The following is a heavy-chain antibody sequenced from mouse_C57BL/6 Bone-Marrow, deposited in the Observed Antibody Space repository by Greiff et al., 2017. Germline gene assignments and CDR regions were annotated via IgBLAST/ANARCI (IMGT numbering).Heavy chain of an antibody. D-gene: IGHD1-1*01. V-gene: IGHV14-4*01. CDR2: IDPENGDT. J-gene: IGHJ2*01. CDR1: GFNIKDDY. Sequence: VQLQQSGAELVRPGASVKLSCTASGFNIKDDYMHWVKQRPEQGLEWIGWIDPENGDTEYAPKFQGTATITADTSSNTPYLQLSSLTSEDTAVYYCTTSLITPVDFWGQGTTLTVSS. CDR3: TTSLITPVDF.